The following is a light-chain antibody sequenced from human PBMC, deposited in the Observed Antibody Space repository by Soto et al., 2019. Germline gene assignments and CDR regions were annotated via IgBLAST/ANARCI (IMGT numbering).Light chain of an antibody. J-gene: IGLJ1*01. CDR2: DVS. Sequence: QSVLTQPASVSGSPGQSITISCTGTSSDVGGYNYVSWYQQHPGKAPKVMIYDVSNRPSGFSNRFSGSKSGNTASLTISGLQAEDEADYYCSQYTSSSTYVFGTGTKVTVL. CDR3: SQYTSSSTYV. CDR1: SSDVGGYNY. V-gene: IGLV2-14*01.